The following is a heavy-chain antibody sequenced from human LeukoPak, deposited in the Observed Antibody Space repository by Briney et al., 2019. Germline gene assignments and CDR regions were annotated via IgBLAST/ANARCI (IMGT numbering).Heavy chain of an antibody. V-gene: IGHV3-23*01. CDR2: ISFSGDSI. CDR3: ARDIQLST. D-gene: IGHD5-24*01. Sequence: GGSLRLSCTASGYTFSTYAMTWVRQAPGKGLEWVSLISFSGDSIYYADSVRGRFTISRDNSKDTLYLQMNSLRAEDTAIYYCARDIQLSTWGLGTMVTVSS. J-gene: IGHJ3*01. CDR1: GYTFSTYA.